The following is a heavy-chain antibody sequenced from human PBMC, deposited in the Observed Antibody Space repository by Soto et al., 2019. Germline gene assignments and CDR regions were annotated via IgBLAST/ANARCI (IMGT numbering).Heavy chain of an antibody. CDR1: GFTFSTAG. CDR2: ISYDGSNK. V-gene: IGHV3-30*18. D-gene: IGHD3-10*01. J-gene: IGHJ4*02. CDR3: AKDPSSALWFGESLDS. Sequence: QVQLVESGGGVVQPGRSLRLSCAASGFTFSTAGMHWVRQAPGKGLEWVALISYDGSNKYYADSVTGRFTISRDNSKNTVYLQLIGLRAEDTAVYYWAKDPSSALWFGESLDSWGQGTLVTVSS.